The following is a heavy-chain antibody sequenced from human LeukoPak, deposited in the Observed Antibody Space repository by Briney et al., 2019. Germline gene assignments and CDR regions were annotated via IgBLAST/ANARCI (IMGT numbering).Heavy chain of an antibody. CDR2: INSDGSST. V-gene: IGHV3-74*01. D-gene: IGHD6-13*01. J-gene: IGHJ6*03. CDR3: AKGPSSPTHGYYYYYYMDV. CDR1: GFTFSSYW. Sequence: GGSLRLSCAASGFTFSSYWMHWVRQAPGKGLVWVSRINSDGSSTTYADSVKGRFTISRDNAKNTLYLQMNSLRAEDTAVYYCAKGPSSPTHGYYYYYYMDVWGKGTTVTVSS.